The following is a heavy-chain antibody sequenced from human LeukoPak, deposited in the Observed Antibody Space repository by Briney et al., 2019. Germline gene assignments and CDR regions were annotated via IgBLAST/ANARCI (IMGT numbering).Heavy chain of an antibody. CDR2: ISSSSSYM. Sequence: GGSLRLSCAASGFTFSSYTMTWVRQAPGKGLEWVSCISSSSSYMYYGDTLKGRFTISRDNAKNSLYLQMDDLRAEDTAMYYCARALTPDSGWLGYWGQGTLVTVSS. CDR3: ARALTPDSGWLGY. CDR1: GFTFSSYT. V-gene: IGHV3-21*01. D-gene: IGHD6-19*01. J-gene: IGHJ4*02.